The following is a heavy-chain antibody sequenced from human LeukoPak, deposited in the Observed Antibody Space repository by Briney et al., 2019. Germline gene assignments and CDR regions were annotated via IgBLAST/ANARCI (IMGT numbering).Heavy chain of an antibody. V-gene: IGHV3-48*01. CDR2: ISPSSGTM. Sequence: GGSLRLSCAASGFTFSSYSMNWVRQAPGKGLEWISYISPSSGTMLYSDSVKGRFTISRDNARNSLFLPMSSLRAEDTAVYFCARGGNYYNEAFDIWGRGTMVTVSS. CDR1: GFTFSSYS. D-gene: IGHD1-26*01. J-gene: IGHJ3*02. CDR3: ARGGNYYNEAFDI.